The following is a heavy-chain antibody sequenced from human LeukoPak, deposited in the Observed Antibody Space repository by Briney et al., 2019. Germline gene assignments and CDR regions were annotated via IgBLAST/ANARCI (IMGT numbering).Heavy chain of an antibody. D-gene: IGHD3/OR15-3a*01. Sequence: SETLSLTCTVSGVSISSSNSYWGWIRQPPGKGLEWIGSIYYSGNTYYNASLKSQVSISIDTSKNQFSLRLTSMTAADTAVYYCARQTGSGLFILPGGQGTLVTVSS. J-gene: IGHJ4*02. CDR1: GVSISSSNSY. CDR2: IYYSGNT. V-gene: IGHV4-39*01. CDR3: ARQTGSGLFILP.